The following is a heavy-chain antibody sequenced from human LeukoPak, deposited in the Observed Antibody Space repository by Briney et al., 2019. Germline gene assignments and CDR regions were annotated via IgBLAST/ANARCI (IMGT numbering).Heavy chain of an antibody. CDR1: GFTFSSYW. J-gene: IGHJ4*02. CDR2: INSDGSFT. Sequence: GGSLRLSCEASGFTFSSYWMHWVRQAPGKGLVWVSRINSDGSFTNYADSVKGRFTISRDNAKNTLYLQMNSLRAEDTAVYYCARDHVDTAMGPFDYWGQGTLVTVSS. D-gene: IGHD5-18*01. V-gene: IGHV3-74*01. CDR3: ARDHVDTAMGPFDY.